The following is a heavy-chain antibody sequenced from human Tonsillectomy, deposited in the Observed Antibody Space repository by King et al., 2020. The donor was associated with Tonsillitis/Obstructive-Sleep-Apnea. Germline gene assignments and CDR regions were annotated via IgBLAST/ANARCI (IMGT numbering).Heavy chain of an antibody. CDR2: ISYDGSDK. Sequence: VQLVESGGGVVQPGRSLRLSCAASGFTFSTYAMHWVRQAPGKGLEWVAVISYDGSDKYYADSVKGRFTISRDHAKNTVYLQMNSLRVEDTAVYYCARWVCSGGTCYRPIDFDYWGQGTLFPASS. J-gene: IGHJ4*02. CDR3: ARWVCSGGTCYRPIDFDY. V-gene: IGHV3-30*04. CDR1: GFTFSTYA. D-gene: IGHD2-15*01.